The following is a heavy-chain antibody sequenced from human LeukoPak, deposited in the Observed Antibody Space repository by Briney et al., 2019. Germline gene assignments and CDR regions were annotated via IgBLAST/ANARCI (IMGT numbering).Heavy chain of an antibody. V-gene: IGHV4-39*01. CDR2: IYYSGST. Sequence: KTSETLSLTCTVSGGSISSSSYYWGWIRQPPGKGLEWIGSIYYSGSTYYNPSLKSRVTISVDTSKNQFSLKLSSVTAADTAVYYCARHSRIGGATPFDYWGKGTLVPVSS. J-gene: IGHJ4*02. CDR1: GGSISSSSYY. D-gene: IGHD1-26*01. CDR3: ARHSRIGGATPFDY.